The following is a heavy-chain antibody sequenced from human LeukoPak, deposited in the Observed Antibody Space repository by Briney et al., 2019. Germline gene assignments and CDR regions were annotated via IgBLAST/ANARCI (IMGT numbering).Heavy chain of an antibody. Sequence: PPETLSLTCAVSGYSISRGYYWAWTRQPPGKGRGWIGSIYHIGITYYNPSLNSRVTLSLDTSQNKFSLNLSSVTAADTAVSACVRCSVYVDWFEPCGEGTLVTVSS. CDR2: IYHIGIT. CDR3: VRCSVYVDWFEP. V-gene: IGHV4-38-2*01. J-gene: IGHJ5*02. D-gene: IGHD5/OR15-5a*01. CDR1: GYSISRGYY.